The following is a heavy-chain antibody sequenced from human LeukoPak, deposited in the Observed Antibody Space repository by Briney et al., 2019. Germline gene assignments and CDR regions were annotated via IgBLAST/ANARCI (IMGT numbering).Heavy chain of an antibody. CDR1: GYTFTGYY. V-gene: IGHV1-2*02. CDR3: ARDPETTNWFDP. CDR2: INPNSGGT. D-gene: IGHD4-17*01. Sequence: GASVKVSCTASGYTFTGYYMHWVRQAPGQGLEWMGWINPNSGGTNYAQKFQGGVTMTRDTSISTAYMELSRLRSDDTAVYYCARDPETTNWFDPWGQGTLVTVSS. J-gene: IGHJ5*02.